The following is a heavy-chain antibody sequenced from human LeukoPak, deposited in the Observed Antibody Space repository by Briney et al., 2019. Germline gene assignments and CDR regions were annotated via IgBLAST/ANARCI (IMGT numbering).Heavy chain of an antibody. J-gene: IGHJ4*02. CDR1: GYTFTSYY. D-gene: IGHD3-22*01. V-gene: IGHV1-46*01. Sequence: GASVKVSCKASGYTFTSYYMHWVRQAPGQGLEWMGIINPSGGSTSYAQKFQGRVTMTTDTSTSTAYMELRSLRSDDTAVYYCARVLGSRHYYESTGYLDYWGQGTLVTVSS. CDR3: ARVLGSRHYYESTGYLDY. CDR2: INPSGGST.